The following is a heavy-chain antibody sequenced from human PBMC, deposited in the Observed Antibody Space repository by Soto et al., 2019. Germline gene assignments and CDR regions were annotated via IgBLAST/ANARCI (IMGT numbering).Heavy chain of an antibody. CDR1: GGSISSYY. V-gene: IGHV4-59*01. D-gene: IGHD1-26*01. CDR3: ARSKSGSYFRY. CDR2: VYYGGST. Sequence: PSETPSLTCTVSGGSISSYYWSWIRQPPGKGLEWIGYVYYGGSTNYNPSLKSRVTISVDTSKNQFSLKLSSVTAADTAVYYCARSKSGSYFRYWGQGTLVTVSS. J-gene: IGHJ4*02.